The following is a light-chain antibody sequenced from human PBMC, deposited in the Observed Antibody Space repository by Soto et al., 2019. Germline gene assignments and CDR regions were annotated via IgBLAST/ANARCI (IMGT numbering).Light chain of an antibody. J-gene: IGKJ5*01. CDR2: DIS. V-gene: IGKV3-11*01. CDR3: QHRSSWPIT. Sequence: EIVLTQSPATLSLSTGERATLSSRASQSVSGYLAWYQQKPGQAPRLLIYDISKRATGIPARFSGSGSATDFTLTISSLEPEDFALYYCQHRSSWPITFGQGTRLEIK. CDR1: QSVSGY.